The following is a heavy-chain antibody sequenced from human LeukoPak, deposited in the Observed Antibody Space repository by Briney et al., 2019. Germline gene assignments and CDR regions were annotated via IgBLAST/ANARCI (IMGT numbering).Heavy chain of an antibody. CDR2: ISAYNGNT. Sequence: ASVKVSCKASGYTFTSYGISWVRQAPGQGLEWMGWISAYNGNTNYAQKFQGRVTITRNTSISTAYMELSSLRAEDTAVYYCARRYTITIFGVVIRGGWFDPWGQGTLVTVSS. D-gene: IGHD3-3*01. CDR1: GYTFTSYG. J-gene: IGHJ5*02. CDR3: ARRYTITIFGVVIRGGWFDP. V-gene: IGHV1-18*01.